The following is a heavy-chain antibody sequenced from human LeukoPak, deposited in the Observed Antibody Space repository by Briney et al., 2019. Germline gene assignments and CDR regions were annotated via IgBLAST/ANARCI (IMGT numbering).Heavy chain of an antibody. CDR3: ARGRYDIYGVAGRRGYYYYMDV. J-gene: IGHJ6*03. CDR2: INHSGST. CDR1: GGSFSGYY. V-gene: IGHV4-34*01. D-gene: IGHD3-9*01. Sequence: PSETLSLTYAVYGGSFSGYYWSWIRQAPGNGLEWIGEINHSGSTNYNPSLKSRVTISVDTSKNQFSLKLSSVTAADRAVYYCARGRYDIYGVAGRRGYYYYMDVWGKGTTVTVSS.